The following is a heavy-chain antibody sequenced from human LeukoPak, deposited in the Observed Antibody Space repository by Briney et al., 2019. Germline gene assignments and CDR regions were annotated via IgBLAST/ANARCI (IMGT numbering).Heavy chain of an antibody. CDR3: ARGLLRGYSYGYDY. Sequence: SETLSLTCTVSGGSVSSGSYYWSWIRQPPGKGLEWIGYIYYSGSTNYNPSLKSRVTISVDTSKNQFSLKLSSVTAADTAVYYCARGLLRGYSYGYDYWGQGTLVTVSS. CDR2: IYYSGST. D-gene: IGHD5-18*01. CDR1: GGSVSSGSYY. V-gene: IGHV4-61*01. J-gene: IGHJ4*02.